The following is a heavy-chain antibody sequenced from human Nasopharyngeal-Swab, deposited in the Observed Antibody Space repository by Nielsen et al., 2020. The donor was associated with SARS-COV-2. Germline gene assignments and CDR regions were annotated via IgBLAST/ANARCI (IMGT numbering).Heavy chain of an antibody. CDR2: IYYSGST. D-gene: IGHD5-12*01. J-gene: IGHJ4*02. CDR1: GGSISSYY. V-gene: IGHV4-59*13. Sequence: SETLSLTCTVSGGSISSYYWSWIRQPPGKGLEWIGYIYYSGSTNYNPSLKSRVTISVDTSKNQFSLKLSSVTAADTAVYYCARERDIVAFDSWGQGTLVTVSS. CDR3: ARERDIVAFDS.